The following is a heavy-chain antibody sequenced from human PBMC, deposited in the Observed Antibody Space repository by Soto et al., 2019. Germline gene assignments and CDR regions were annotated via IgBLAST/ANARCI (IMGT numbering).Heavy chain of an antibody. CDR3: ARGNTWNHIGGSRMDV. Sequence: QVQLVESGGGVVQPGRSLRLSCAASGFTFSSYAMHWVRQAPGKGLEWVAVISYDGSNKYYADSVKGRFTISRDNSKNTLYLQRNSLRAEDTAVYYCARGNTWNHIGGSRMDVWGQGTTVTVSS. D-gene: IGHD1-20*01. J-gene: IGHJ6*02. CDR1: GFTFSSYA. CDR2: ISYDGSNK. V-gene: IGHV3-30-3*01.